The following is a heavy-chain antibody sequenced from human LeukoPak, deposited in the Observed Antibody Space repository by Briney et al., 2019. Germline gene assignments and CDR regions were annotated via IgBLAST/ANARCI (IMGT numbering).Heavy chain of an antibody. CDR2: FDPEDGET. CDR1: GYTLTELS. J-gene: IGHJ4*02. CDR3: ARDGYDYVWGSYRYKGFDY. Sequence: ASVKVSCKVSGYTLTELSMHWVRRAPGKGLEWMGGFDPEDGETIYAQKFQGRVTMTEDTSTDTAYMELSSLRSEDTAVYYCARDGYDYVWGSYRYKGFDYWGQGTLVTVSS. V-gene: IGHV1-24*01. D-gene: IGHD3-16*02.